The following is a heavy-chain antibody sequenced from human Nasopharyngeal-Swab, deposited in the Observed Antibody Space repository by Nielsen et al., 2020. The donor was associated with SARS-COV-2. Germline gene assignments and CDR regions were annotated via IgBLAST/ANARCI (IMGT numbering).Heavy chain of an antibody. D-gene: IGHD3-9*01. CDR3: ARDSELLTNYYGLDY. J-gene: IGHJ4*02. Sequence: WIRQPPGKGLEWVAVVWVDGSSKYYADSVKGRFTISRDSAKNTLFLHMNSLRDEDTALYYCARDSELLTNYYGLDYWGQGTLVTVSS. V-gene: IGHV3-33*01. CDR2: VWVDGSSK.